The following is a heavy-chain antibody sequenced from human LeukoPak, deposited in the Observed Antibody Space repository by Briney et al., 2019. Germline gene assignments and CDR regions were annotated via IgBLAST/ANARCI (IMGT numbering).Heavy chain of an antibody. CDR3: ARDGVFARYTWNYLAY. CDR1: GYMVTSYN. V-gene: IGHV7-4-1*02. D-gene: IGHD1-20*01. Sequence: GASVKVSCNASGYMVTSYNLNWVRQAPGQGLEWMGWINTKTGNPTYAQGFTGQFVFSLDTSVSTAYLQISSLKAEDTAVYYCARDGVFARYTWNYLAYWGQGTLVTVSS. CDR2: INTKTGNP. J-gene: IGHJ4*02.